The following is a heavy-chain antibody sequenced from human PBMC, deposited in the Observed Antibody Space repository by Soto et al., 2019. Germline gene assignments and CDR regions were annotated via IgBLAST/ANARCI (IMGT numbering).Heavy chain of an antibody. J-gene: IGHJ6*02. CDR1: GFTFSDYY. D-gene: IGHD3-3*01. CDR3: ARDYDFWSGYSGYGMDV. Sequence: QVQLVESGGGLVKPGGSLRLSCAGSGFTFSDYYMSWIRQAPGKGRGWIPFISSRGSSMYYVDSVKGRFTISRDNAKNSLYLQMNSLRAEDTAVYYCARDYDFWSGYSGYGMDVWGQGTTVTVSS. CDR2: ISSRGSSM. V-gene: IGHV3-11*01.